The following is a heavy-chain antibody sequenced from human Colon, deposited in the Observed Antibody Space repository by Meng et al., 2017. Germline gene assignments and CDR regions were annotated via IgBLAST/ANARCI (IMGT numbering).Heavy chain of an antibody. CDR2: IHHSGRT. Sequence: VQLRAACPVLVYLSGAPSLTCTVSDSSFSGLNWWSWVRRTPGKGLKWIGEIHHSGRTNSMPSLKSRVTLSLDKSKNQFSLSMTSVTAADTAVYYCARGTGDIRVGFDYWGQGTLVTVSS. CDR1: DSSFSGLNW. J-gene: IGHJ4*02. V-gene: IGHV4-4*02. CDR3: ARGTGDIRVGFDY. D-gene: IGHD7-27*01.